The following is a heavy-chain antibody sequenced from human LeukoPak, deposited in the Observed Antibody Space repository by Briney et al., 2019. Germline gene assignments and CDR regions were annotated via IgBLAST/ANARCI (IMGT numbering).Heavy chain of an antibody. J-gene: IGHJ4*02. CDR1: GFNFDDYA. CDR2: VRWDSGSV. V-gene: IGHV3-9*01. CDR3: AKEGPLSYYFDY. Sequence: GGSLRLSCAATGFNFDDYAMHWVRHAPGKGLEWVSSVRWDSGSVAYADSVRGRFTISRDNAKNSLYLQMNSLRPEDTAFYYCAKEGPLSYYFDYWGQGTLVTVSS.